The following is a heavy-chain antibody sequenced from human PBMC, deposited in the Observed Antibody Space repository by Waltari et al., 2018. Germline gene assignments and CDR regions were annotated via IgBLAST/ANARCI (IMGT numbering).Heavy chain of an antibody. CDR1: GASISSSSYY. V-gene: IGHV4-39*01. D-gene: IGHD4-17*01. CDR3: ARQGGAYYGGKAYWYFDL. Sequence: QLQLQESGPGLVKPSETLSLTCPVSGASISSSSYYWGWIRQPPGKGLEWIGSIYYSGSTYYNPSLKSRVTISVDTSKNQFSLKLSSVTAADTAVYYCARQGGAYYGGKAYWYFDLWGRGTLVTVSS. CDR2: IYYSGST. J-gene: IGHJ2*01.